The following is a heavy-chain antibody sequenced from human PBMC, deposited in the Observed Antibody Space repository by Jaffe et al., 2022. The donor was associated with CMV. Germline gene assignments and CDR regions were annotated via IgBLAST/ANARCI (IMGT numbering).Heavy chain of an antibody. CDR3: ARVGCSGGSCYSANFDY. Sequence: QVQLVESGGGLVKPGGSLRLSCAASGFTFSDYYMSWIRQAPGKGLEWVSYISSSSSYTNYADSVKGRFTISRDNAKNSLYLQMNSLRAEDTAVYYCARVGCSGGSCYSANFDYWGQGTLVTVSS. CDR1: GFTFSDYY. V-gene: IGHV3-11*06. CDR2: ISSSSSYT. J-gene: IGHJ4*02. D-gene: IGHD2-15*01.